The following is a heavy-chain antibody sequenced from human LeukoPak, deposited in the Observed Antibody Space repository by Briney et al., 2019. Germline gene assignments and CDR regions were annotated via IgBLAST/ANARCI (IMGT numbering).Heavy chain of an antibody. D-gene: IGHD6-13*01. CDR2: ISAYNGNT. CDR1: GYTFTGYY. CDR3: ARSHSSSWDYFDY. Sequence: ASVKVSCKASGYTFTGYYMHWVRQAPGQGLEWMGWISAYNGNTNYAQKLQGRVTMTTDTSTSTAYMELRSLRSDDTAVYYCARSHSSSWDYFDYWGQGTLVTVSS. V-gene: IGHV1-18*04. J-gene: IGHJ4*02.